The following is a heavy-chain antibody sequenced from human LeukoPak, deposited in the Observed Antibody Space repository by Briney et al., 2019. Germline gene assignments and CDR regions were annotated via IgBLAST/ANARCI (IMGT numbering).Heavy chain of an antibody. J-gene: IGHJ4*02. D-gene: IGHD3-3*01. CDR1: GYTFTSYG. Sequence: SVKVSCKASGYTFTSYGISWVRQAPGQGLEWMGGIIPIFGTANYAQKFQGRVTITADESTSTAYMELSSLRSEDTAVYYCAREGRTYYDFWSGQYFDYWGQGTLVTVSS. CDR3: AREGRTYYDFWSGQYFDY. V-gene: IGHV1-69*13. CDR2: IIPIFGTA.